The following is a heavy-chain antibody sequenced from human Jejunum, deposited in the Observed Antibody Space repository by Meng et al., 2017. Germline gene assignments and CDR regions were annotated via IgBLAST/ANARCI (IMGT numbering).Heavy chain of an antibody. D-gene: IGHD3-9*01. V-gene: IGHV4-4*03. CDR3: ARDLEALNGF. CDR2: IYPSDAK. J-gene: IGHJ4*02. CDR1: VEYSISRYW. Sequence: HVLPAQSVPGPVQPRGTSSIPSSAAVEYSISRYWWSWVRQSPGKGLEWIGDIYPSDAKNYNPYLKRRVTLSVDKSNNQFSLTLSSVPAADTAVYYCARDLEALNGFWGQGTLVTVSS.